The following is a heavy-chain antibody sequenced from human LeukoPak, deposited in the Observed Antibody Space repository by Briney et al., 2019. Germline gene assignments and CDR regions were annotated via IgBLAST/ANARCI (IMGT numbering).Heavy chain of an antibody. CDR2: IKQDGSEK. V-gene: IGHV3-7*01. J-gene: IGHJ4*02. D-gene: IGHD3-10*01. CDR3: ARDELGSTTGITIDY. CDR1: GFTFSSYW. Sequence: GGSLRLSCAASGFTFSSYWMSWVRQAPGKGLEWVANIKQDGSEKYYVDSVKGRFTISRDNAKNSLYLQMNSLRAEDTAVYYCARDELGSTTGITIDYWGQGTLVTVSS.